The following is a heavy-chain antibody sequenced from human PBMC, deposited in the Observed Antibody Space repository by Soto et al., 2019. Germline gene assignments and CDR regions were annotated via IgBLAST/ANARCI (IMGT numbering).Heavy chain of an antibody. CDR3: GRDPYSGARYYLDL. CDR1: GFMFDSYP. D-gene: IGHD1-26*01. J-gene: IGHJ4*02. CDR2: INSGSDSI. Sequence: PGGSLRLSCVGSGFMFDSYPMNWVRQAPGKGLEWVSYINSGSDSIYYAESVKGRFTISRDNARNSLSLQMNSLSDEDTAVYYCGRDPYSGARYYLDLWGQGTQVTVSS. V-gene: IGHV3-48*02.